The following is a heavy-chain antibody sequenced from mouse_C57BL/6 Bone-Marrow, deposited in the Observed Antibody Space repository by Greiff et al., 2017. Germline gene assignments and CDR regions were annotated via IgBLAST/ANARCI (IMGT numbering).Heavy chain of an antibody. CDR3: ARSPITTVVAPSAMDY. Sequence: VQLHHSGPELVKPGASVKLSCKASGYTFTSYDINWVQQRPGQGLEWIGWIYPRDGSTKYNEKFKGKATLTVDTSSSTAYMELHSLTSEDSAVYFCARSPITTVVAPSAMDYWGQGTSVTVSS. V-gene: IGHV1-85*01. D-gene: IGHD1-1*01. CDR1: GYTFTSYD. CDR2: IYPRDGST. J-gene: IGHJ4*01.